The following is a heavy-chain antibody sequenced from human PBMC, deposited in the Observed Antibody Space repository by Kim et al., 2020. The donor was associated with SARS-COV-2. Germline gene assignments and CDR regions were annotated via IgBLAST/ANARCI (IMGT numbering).Heavy chain of an antibody. Sequence: NYSPSLKSRVTISVDKSKNQFSLKLSSVTAADTAVYYCARDQAAAGWFDPWGQGTLVTVSS. D-gene: IGHD6-13*01. CDR3: ARDQAAAGWFDP. J-gene: IGHJ5*02. V-gene: IGHV4-4*02.